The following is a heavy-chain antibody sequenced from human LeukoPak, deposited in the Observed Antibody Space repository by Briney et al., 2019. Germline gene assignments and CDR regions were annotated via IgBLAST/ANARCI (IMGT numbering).Heavy chain of an antibody. V-gene: IGHV3-23*01. CDR3: ARQVGPDY. J-gene: IGHJ4*02. CDR1: GFTFRNYA. CDR2: ISGSGANR. Sequence: PGGSLRLSCAASGFTFRNYAMAWFRQAPGKGLEWVSVISGSGANRYFADSVKGRFTISRDNSRNALYLQMNSLRAEDTAVYFCARQVGPDYWGQGTLVTVSS.